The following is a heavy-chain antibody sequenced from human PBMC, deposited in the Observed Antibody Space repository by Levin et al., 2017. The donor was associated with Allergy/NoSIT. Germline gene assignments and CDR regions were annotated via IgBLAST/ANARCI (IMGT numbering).Heavy chain of an antibody. CDR3: ARGGRYSSKWPLDY. D-gene: IGHD6-13*01. Sequence: SETLSLSCAVYGGSFSGYYWNWIRQPPGKGLEWIGEINHSGSTNYNPSLKSRVTISVDTSKNQFSLKLSSVTAADTAVYYCARGGRYSSKWPLDYWGQGALVTVSS. V-gene: IGHV4-34*01. CDR1: GGSFSGYY. J-gene: IGHJ4*02. CDR2: INHSGST.